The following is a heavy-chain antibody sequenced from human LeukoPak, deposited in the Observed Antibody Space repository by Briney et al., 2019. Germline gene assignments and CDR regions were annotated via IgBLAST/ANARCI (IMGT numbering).Heavy chain of an antibody. J-gene: IGHJ5*02. CDR1: GGPIASSHW. CDR2: IHYSGSI. D-gene: IGHD6-13*01. Sequence: SETLSLTCAVSGGPIASSHWWSWIRQPPGKGLEWLGEIHYSGSINSSPSLKSRVTISLDKSKNQFSLKLTSVTAADTAVYYCARGPPYSITWSNWFDPWGQGTLVTVTS. CDR3: ARGPPYSITWSNWFDP. V-gene: IGHV4-4*02.